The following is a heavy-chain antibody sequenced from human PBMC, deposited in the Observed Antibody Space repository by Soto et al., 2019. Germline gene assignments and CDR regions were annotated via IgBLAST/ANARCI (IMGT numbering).Heavy chain of an antibody. J-gene: IGHJ4*02. V-gene: IGHV3-23*01. CDR1: GFTFSSYA. Sequence: PGGSLRLSCAASGFTFSSYAMSWVRQAPGKGLEWVSAISGSGGSTYYADSVKGRFTISRDNSKNTLYLQMNSLRAEDTAVYYCAKVGYCSSTSCFTCYDYWGQGTLVTVSS. CDR3: AKVGYCSSTSCFTCYDY. D-gene: IGHD2-2*01. CDR2: ISGSGGST.